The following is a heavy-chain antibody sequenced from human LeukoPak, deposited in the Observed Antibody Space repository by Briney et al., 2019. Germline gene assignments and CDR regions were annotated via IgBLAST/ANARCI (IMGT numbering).Heavy chain of an antibody. CDR3: ATLSPRYFFSFDY. V-gene: IGHV3-21*01. D-gene: IGHD3-9*01. CDR2: ISSSSSYI. Sequence: GGSLRLSCAASGFTFSSCSMNWVRQAPEKGLEWVSSISSSSSYIYYADSVKGRFTISRDNAKNSLYLQMNNLRAEDTAVYYCATLSPRYFFSFDYWGQGTLVTVSS. CDR1: GFTFSSCS. J-gene: IGHJ4*02.